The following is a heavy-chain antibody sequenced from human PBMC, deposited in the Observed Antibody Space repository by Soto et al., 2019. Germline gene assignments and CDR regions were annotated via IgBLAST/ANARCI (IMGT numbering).Heavy chain of an antibody. V-gene: IGHV1-58*01. J-gene: IGHJ6*02. CDR1: GFTFTSSA. Sequence: SVKVSCKASGFTFTSSAVQWVRQARGQRLEWIGWIVVGSGDTNSAQKFQERVTITRDMSTSTAYIELSSLRSEDTAVYYCAATIIAAVGTGYYYGMDVWGQ. CDR2: IVVGSGDT. CDR3: AATIIAAVGTGYYYGMDV. D-gene: IGHD6-13*01.